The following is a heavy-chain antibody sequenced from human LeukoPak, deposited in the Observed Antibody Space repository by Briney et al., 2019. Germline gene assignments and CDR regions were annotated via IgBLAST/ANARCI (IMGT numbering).Heavy chain of an antibody. CDR3: ARVGLAAAGGDYFDY. CDR1: GFSFSTYE. D-gene: IGHD6-13*01. CDR2: ISSSGSTI. V-gene: IGHV3-48*03. J-gene: IGHJ4*02. Sequence: PGGSPRLSCAVFGFSFSTYEMNWVRQAPGKGLEWVSYISSSGSTIYYADSVKGGFTISRDNNKNSVYLQMSSLRAEDTAVYYCARVGLAAAGGDYFDYWGQGTLVTVSS.